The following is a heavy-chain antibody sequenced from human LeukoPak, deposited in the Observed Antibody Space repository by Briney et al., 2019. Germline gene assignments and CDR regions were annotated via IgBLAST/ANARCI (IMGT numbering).Heavy chain of an antibody. Sequence: GGSLRLSREVSGLTFSNVWMHWVRQTPGQGLVWVCRINTAGSTVYADPVKGRFTISRDNAKNMVYLQMNSLRTEDTAVYYCASFRDTDNWGRGTMVTVSS. D-gene: IGHD2-21*01. J-gene: IGHJ3*01. CDR3: ASFRDTDN. CDR1: GLTFSNVW. CDR2: INTAGST. V-gene: IGHV3-74*01.